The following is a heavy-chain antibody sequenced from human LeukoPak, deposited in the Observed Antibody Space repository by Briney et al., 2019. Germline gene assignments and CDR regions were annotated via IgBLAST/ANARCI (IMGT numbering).Heavy chain of an antibody. CDR3: AKGAGGFSYYNWFDP. Sequence: PSETLSLTCTVSGGSINSYYWSWIRQPPGKGLECIGYIHYTGSTNYNPSLKSRVTIPVDTSKNQFSLKLASVTAADTAIYYCAKGAGGFSYYNWFDPWGQGTLVTVSS. CDR1: GGSINSYY. V-gene: IGHV4-59*12. CDR2: IHYTGST. D-gene: IGHD5-18*01. J-gene: IGHJ5*02.